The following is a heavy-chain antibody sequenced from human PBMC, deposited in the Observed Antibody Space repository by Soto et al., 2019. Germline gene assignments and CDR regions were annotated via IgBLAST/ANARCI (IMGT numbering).Heavy chain of an antibody. Sequence: PSETLSLTCSVSGGSIRSRSSYWGWIRQPPGKGLEWVGSIYYLGNTYYNPSLGSRVTISVDTSKNQFSLKLSSVTAADTAVFYCAGLYPYESSGYHLDYWGKGTLVTVSS. J-gene: IGHJ4*02. CDR3: AGLYPYESSGYHLDY. CDR2: IYYLGNT. D-gene: IGHD3-22*01. V-gene: IGHV4-39*01. CDR1: GGSIRSRSSY.